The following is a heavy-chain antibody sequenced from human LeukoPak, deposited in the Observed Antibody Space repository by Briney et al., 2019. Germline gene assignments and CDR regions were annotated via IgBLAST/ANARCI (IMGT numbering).Heavy chain of an antibody. D-gene: IGHD6-13*01. J-gene: IGHJ5*02. V-gene: IGHV4-39*07. CDR1: GGSISSSSYY. CDR3: AGWYSSSWYGGFDP. CDR2: IYYSGST. Sequence: SETLSLTCTVSGGSISSSSYYWGWIRQPPGKGLEWIGSIYYSGSTNYNPSLKSRVTISVDTSKNQFSLKLGSVTAADTAVYYCAGWYSSSWYGGFDPWGQGTLVTVSS.